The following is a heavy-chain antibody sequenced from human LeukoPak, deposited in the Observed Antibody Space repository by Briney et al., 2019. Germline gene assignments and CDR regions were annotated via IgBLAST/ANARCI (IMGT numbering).Heavy chain of an antibody. CDR2: IYYSGST. CDR3: AREGLPSL. V-gene: IGHV4-61*08. J-gene: IGHJ4*02. Sequence: SQTLSLTCAVSGGSISSGGYSWSWIRQPPGKGLEWIGYIYYSGSTNYNPSLKSRVTISVDTSKNQFSLKLSSVTAADTAVYYCAREGLPSLWGQGTLVTVSS. CDR1: GGSISSGGYS.